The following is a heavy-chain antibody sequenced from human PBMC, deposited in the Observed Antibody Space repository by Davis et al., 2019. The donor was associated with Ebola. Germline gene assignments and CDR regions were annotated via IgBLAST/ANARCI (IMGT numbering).Heavy chain of an antibody. CDR1: GFTFSSYG. Sequence: GESLKISCAASGFTFSSYGMHWVRQAPGKGLEWVAVIPNDGSNKYYADSAKGRFTISRDNSKNTLYLQMNSLRAEDTAVYYCAQSIEMTPRWVYYYGMDVWGQGTTVAVSS. CDR3: AQSIEMTPRWVYYYGMDV. D-gene: IGHD5-24*01. CDR2: IPNDGSNK. J-gene: IGHJ6*02. V-gene: IGHV3-30*18.